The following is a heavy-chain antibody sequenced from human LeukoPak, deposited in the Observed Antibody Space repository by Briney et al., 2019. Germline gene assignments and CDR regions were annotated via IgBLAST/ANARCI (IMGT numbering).Heavy chain of an antibody. CDR1: GFTVSSNY. V-gene: IGHV3-53*01. CDR2: IYSGGST. J-gene: IGHJ4*02. D-gene: IGHD3-22*01. CDR3: ARGPPYYYDSSGIGGDY. Sequence: PGGSLRLSCAASGFTVSSNYMSWVRQAPGKGLEWVSVIYSGGSTYYADSVKGRFTISRDNSKSTLYLQMNSLRAEDTAVYYCARGPPYYYDSSGIGGDYWGQGTLVTVSS.